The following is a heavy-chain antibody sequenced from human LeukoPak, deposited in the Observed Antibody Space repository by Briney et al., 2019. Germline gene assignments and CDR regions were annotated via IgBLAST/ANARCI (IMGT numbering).Heavy chain of an antibody. Sequence: PGRSLRLSCTASGFTFGDYIMSWVLQAPGKGLEWVGFIRSKGYGRTTEYAASVKGRFTISRDDSKSIAYLQMNSLKTEDTAVYNCIKSRGWSYSWIDYWGQGTLVTVSS. CDR1: GFTFGDYI. CDR3: IKSRGWSYSWIDY. J-gene: IGHJ4*02. V-gene: IGHV3-49*04. CDR2: IRSKGYGRTT. D-gene: IGHD1-26*01.